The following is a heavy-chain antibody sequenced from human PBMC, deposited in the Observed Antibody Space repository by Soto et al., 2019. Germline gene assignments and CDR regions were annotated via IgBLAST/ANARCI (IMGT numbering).Heavy chain of an antibody. CDR2: IWYDGSNK. D-gene: IGHD6-13*01. CDR3: AREEFESYGAAAAYYYYYGMDV. Sequence: PGGSLRLSCAASGFTFSSYGMHWVRQAPGKGLEWVAVIWYDGSNKYYADSVKGRFTISRDNSKNTLYLQMNSLRAEDTAVYYCAREEFESYGAAAAYYYYYGMDVWGQGTTVTVSS. CDR1: GFTFSSYG. J-gene: IGHJ6*02. V-gene: IGHV3-33*01.